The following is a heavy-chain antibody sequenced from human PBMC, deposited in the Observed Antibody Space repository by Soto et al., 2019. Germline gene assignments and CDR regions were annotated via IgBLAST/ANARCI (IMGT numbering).Heavy chain of an antibody. D-gene: IGHD3-3*02. Sequence: GGSLRLSCAASGFTFSSYGMHWVRQAPGKGLEWVAVIWYDGSNKYYADSVKGRFTISRDNSKNTLYLQMNSLRAEDTAVYYCARDFRAFLEWLHLPGYWGQGTLVTVSS. CDR2: IWYDGSNK. J-gene: IGHJ4*02. CDR3: ARDFRAFLEWLHLPGY. V-gene: IGHV3-33*01. CDR1: GFTFSSYG.